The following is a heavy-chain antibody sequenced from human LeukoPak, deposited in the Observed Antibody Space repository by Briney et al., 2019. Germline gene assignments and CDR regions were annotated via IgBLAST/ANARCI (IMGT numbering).Heavy chain of an antibody. D-gene: IGHD1-7*01. Sequence: GGSLRLSCAASGFTFSSYAMHWVRQAPGKGLEYVSAISSNGGSTYYANSVKGRFTISRDNSKNTLYLQMDSLLPEDTALYYCARDDFSAPELFDYWGQGTLVTVSS. V-gene: IGHV3-64*01. CDR2: ISSNGGST. CDR1: GFTFSSYA. J-gene: IGHJ4*02. CDR3: ARDDFSAPELFDY.